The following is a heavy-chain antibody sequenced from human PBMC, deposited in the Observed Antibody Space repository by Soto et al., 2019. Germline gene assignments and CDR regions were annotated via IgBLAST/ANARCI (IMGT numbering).Heavy chain of an antibody. Sequence: QVQLVQAGAEVKKPGASVKVSCKASGYTFTSYYMHWVRQAPGQGLEWMGIINPSGGSTSYAQKFPGRVTMTSDTPTSTVYMELSSVRSEDTAVYYCARSFHYSSSGYKYFDYCGHGTLVTFSS. J-gene: IGHJ4*01. CDR2: INPSGGST. CDR3: ARSFHYSSSGYKYFDY. V-gene: IGHV1-46*01. D-gene: IGHD6-13*01. CDR1: GYTFTSYY.